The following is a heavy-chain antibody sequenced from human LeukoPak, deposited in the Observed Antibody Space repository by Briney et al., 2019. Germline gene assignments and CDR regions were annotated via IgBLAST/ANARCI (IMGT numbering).Heavy chain of an antibody. J-gene: IGHJ6*02. CDR2: TYYRSKWYN. V-gene: IGHV6-1*01. CDR1: GDSFSSNSAA. CDR3: ATSNWEYYYYGMDV. Sequence: SQTLSLTCAISGDSFSSNSAAWNWLRQSPSRGLEWLGSTYYRSKWYNDYAVSVKSRITINPDTSKNQFSLQLNSVTPEDTAVYYCATSNWEYYYYGMDVWGQGTTVTVSS. D-gene: IGHD7-27*01.